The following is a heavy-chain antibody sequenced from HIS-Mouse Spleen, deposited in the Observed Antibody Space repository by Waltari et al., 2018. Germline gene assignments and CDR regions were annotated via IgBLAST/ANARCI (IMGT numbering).Heavy chain of an antibody. V-gene: IGHV1-2*02. CDR2: INPNSGGT. Sequence: QVQLVQSGAEVKKPGASVKVSCKASGYTFTGYYMHWVRQAPGQGLEWMGWINPNSGGTNYAKKFQGRFTMTRDTSISTAYMELSRLRSDDTAVYYCARVGGGGYSSSSGFDYWGQGTLVTVSS. D-gene: IGHD6-6*01. CDR1: GYTFTGYY. J-gene: IGHJ4*02. CDR3: ARVGGGGYSSSSGFDY.